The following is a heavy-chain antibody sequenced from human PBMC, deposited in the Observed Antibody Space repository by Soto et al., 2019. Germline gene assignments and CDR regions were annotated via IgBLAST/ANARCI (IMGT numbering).Heavy chain of an antibody. J-gene: IGHJ4*02. CDR1: GFTFSEYD. CDR3: ARTDTGGTYFEF. V-gene: IGHV3-33*08. CDR2: ISYLGTKT. Sequence: QVQLVESGGGVVQPGMSLRLSCADSGFTFSEYDMHWVRQAPGKGLEWVALISYLGTKTDYADSVNGRFTISRDNFKKTVSLQMESLRSEDSAVYVCARTDTGGTYFEFWGRGTMVTVAS. D-gene: IGHD3-16*01.